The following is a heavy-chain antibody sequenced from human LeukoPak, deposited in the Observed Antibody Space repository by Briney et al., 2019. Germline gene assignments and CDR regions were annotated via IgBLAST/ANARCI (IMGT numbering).Heavy chain of an antibody. V-gene: IGHV3-23*01. CDR2: ISGSGGST. Sequence: GGSLRLSCAAPGFTFSSYAMSWVRQAPGKGLEWVTAISGSGGSTYYADSVKGRFTISRDNSKNTLYLQMNSLRAEDTAVYYCAKDLSSGWYDYWGQGTLVTVSS. J-gene: IGHJ4*02. CDR3: AKDLSSGWYDY. D-gene: IGHD6-19*01. CDR1: GFTFSSYA.